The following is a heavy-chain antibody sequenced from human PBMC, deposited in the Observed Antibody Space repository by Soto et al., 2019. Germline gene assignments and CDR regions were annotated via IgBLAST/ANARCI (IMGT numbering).Heavy chain of an antibody. CDR2: INHSGST. CDR1: GGSFSGYY. J-gene: IGHJ4*02. CDR3: ARGNLSITIFGVVWYYFDY. Sequence: SETLSLTCAVYGGSFSGYYWSWIRQPPGKGLEWIGEINHSGSTNYNPSLKSRVTISVDTSKNQFSLKLSSVTAADTAVYYCARGNLSITIFGVVWYYFDYWGQGTLVTVSS. D-gene: IGHD3-3*01. V-gene: IGHV4-34*01.